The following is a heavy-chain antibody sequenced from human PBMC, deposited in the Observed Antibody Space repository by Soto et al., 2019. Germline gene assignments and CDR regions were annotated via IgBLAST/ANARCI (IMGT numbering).Heavy chain of an antibody. Sequence: QVQLVQSGVEVKKPGASVTVSCKASGYNFLSYGVSWARQAPGRGVEWMGGICVYNSNAKYAQQFHGRDTMTSDTTTNKAYLELRGLKFYGTAVYYWAGGNRSGYYITHPDYWGQGTLVVVSS. CDR2: ICVYNSNA. D-gene: IGHD3-3*01. CDR1: GYNFLSYG. CDR3: AGGNRSGYYITHPDY. V-gene: IGHV1-18*04. J-gene: IGHJ4*02.